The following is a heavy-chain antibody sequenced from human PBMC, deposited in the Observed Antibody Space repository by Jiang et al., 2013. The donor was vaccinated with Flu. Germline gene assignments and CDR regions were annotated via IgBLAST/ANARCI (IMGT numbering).Heavy chain of an antibody. CDR3: ARSMGYSYGLGVDY. V-gene: IGHV4-30-4*01. J-gene: IGHJ4*02. Sequence: GPGLVKPSQTLSLTCTVSGGSISSGDYYWSWIRQPPGKGLEWIGYIYYSGSTYYNPSLKSRATISVDTSKNQFSLKLSSVTAADTAVYYCARSMGYSYGLGVDYWGQGTLVTVSS. D-gene: IGHD5-18*01. CDR2: IYYSGST. CDR1: GGSISSGDYY.